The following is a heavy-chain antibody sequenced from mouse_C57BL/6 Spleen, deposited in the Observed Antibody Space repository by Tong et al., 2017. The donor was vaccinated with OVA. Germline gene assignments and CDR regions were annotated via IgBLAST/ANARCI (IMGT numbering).Heavy chain of an antibody. CDR3: ARPKKPYGSSSHWYFEV. CDR1: GYSFTGYF. CDR2: INPYNGDT. J-gene: IGHJ1*03. V-gene: IGHV1-37*01. Sequence: EVQLQESGRELVKPGASVKISCKASGYSFTGYFMNWVKKSHGKSLEWIGRINPYNGDTFYNQKFKGKATLTVDKSYSTAHMELLRLTSDDCAGYYCARPKKPYGSSSHWYFEVWGTGTTVTVSS. D-gene: IGHD1-1*01.